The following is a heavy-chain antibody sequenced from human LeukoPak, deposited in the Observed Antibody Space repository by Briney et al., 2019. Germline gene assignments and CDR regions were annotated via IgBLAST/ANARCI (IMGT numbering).Heavy chain of an antibody. D-gene: IGHD6-13*01. V-gene: IGHV1-24*01. J-gene: IGHJ4*02. CDR2: FDPEDGET. Sequence: ASAKVSCKVSGYTLTELSIHWVRQAPGKGLEWMGGFDPEDGETIYAQKFQGRVTMTEDTSTDTAYMELSSLRSEDTAVYYCATVLFEQLVFGYWGQGTLVTVSS. CDR1: GYTLTELS. CDR3: ATVLFEQLVFGY.